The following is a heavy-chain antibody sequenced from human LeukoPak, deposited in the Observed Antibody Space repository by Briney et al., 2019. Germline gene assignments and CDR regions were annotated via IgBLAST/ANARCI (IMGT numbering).Heavy chain of an antibody. CDR1: GGSISSYY. J-gene: IGHJ4*02. CDR2: INHSGST. CDR3: ARARYDFWSGYYKRDYYFDY. D-gene: IGHD3-3*01. Sequence: SETLSLTCTVSGGSISSYYWTWIRQPPGKGLEWIGEINHSGSTNYNPSLKSRVTISVDTSKNQFSLKLSSVTAADTAVYYCARARYDFWSGYYKRDYYFDYWGQGTLVTVSS. V-gene: IGHV4-34*01.